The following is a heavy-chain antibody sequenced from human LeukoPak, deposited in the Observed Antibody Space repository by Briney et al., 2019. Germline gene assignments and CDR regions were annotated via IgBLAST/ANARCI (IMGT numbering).Heavy chain of an antibody. V-gene: IGHV1-2*02. CDR1: GYTFTGYY. J-gene: IGHJ5*02. D-gene: IGHD3-10*01. CDR2: INPNSGGT. CDR3: ARSWVYYYGSGSYRYWFDP. Sequence: GASVKVSCKASGYTFTGYYMHWVRQAPGQGLEWMGWINPNSGGTNYAQKFQGRVTMTRDTSISTAYMELSRLRSDDTAVYYCARSWVYYYGSGSYRYWFDPWGQGTLVTVSS.